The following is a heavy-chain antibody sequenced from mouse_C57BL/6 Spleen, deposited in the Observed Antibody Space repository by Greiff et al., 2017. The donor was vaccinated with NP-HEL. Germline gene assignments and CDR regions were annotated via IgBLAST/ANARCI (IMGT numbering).Heavy chain of an antibody. CDR2: IYPGDGDT. CDR3: ARSLDY. Sequence: VQRVESGPELVKPGASVKISCKASGYAFSSSWMNWVKQRPGKGLEWIGRIYPGDGDTNYNGKFKGKATLTADKSSSTAYMQLSSLTSEDSAVYFCARSLDYWGQGTTLTVSS. V-gene: IGHV1-82*01. CDR1: GYAFSSSW. J-gene: IGHJ2*01.